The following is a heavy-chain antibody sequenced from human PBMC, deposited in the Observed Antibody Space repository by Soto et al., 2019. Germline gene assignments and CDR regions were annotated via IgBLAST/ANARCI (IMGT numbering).Heavy chain of an antibody. CDR2: IVVGSGNT. Sequence: ASVKVSCKASGFTFTSSAMQWVRPARGQRIEWIGWIVVGSGNTKYSQEFQERVTITKGMSTRTAYMELSSLRSEGTAVYYCGATNYDFWSGHFDYWGQGTLVTVSS. V-gene: IGHV1-58*02. J-gene: IGHJ4*02. CDR1: GFTFTSSA. D-gene: IGHD3-3*01. CDR3: GATNYDFWSGHFDY.